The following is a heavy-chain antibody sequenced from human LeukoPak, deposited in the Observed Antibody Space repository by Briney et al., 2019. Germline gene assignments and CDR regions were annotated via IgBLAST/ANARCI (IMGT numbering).Heavy chain of an antibody. CDR3: ARGVPLRDYYDSSGSFDY. D-gene: IGHD3-22*01. V-gene: IGHV4-31*03. CDR1: GGSISSGGYY. CDR2: IYYSGST. J-gene: IGHJ4*02. Sequence: SQTLSLTCTVSGGSISSGGYYWSWIRQHPGEGLEWIGYIYYSGSTYYNPSLKSRVTISVDTSKNQFSLKLSSVTAADTAVYYWARGVPLRDYYDSSGSFDYWGQGTLVTVSS.